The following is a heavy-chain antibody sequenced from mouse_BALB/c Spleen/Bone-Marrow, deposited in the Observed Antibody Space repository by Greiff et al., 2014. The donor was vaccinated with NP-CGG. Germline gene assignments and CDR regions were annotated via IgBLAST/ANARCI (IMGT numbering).Heavy chain of an antibody. J-gene: IGHJ1*01. CDR3: TREHGWYFDV. V-gene: IGHV1S135*01. Sequence: LVESGPELVKPGASVKVSCKASGYSFTDYNMYWVKQSHGKSLEWIGYIGPYNGGTTYNQKFKGKATLTADKSSSTAFMHLNSLTSEDSSVYYCTREHGWYFDVWGAGTTVTVSS. CDR1: GYSFTDYN. CDR2: IGPYNGGT.